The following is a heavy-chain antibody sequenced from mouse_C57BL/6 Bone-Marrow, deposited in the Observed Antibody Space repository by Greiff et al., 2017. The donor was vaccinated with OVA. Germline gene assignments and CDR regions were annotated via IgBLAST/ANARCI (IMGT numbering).Heavy chain of an antibody. Sequence: VQLQQPGAELVKPGASVKVSCKASGYTFTSYWMHWVKQRPGQGLEWIGRIHPSDSDTNYNQKFKGKATLTVDKSSSPAYMQLSSLTSEDSAVYYCAMEGFRYYGSSFFAYWGQGTLVTVSA. J-gene: IGHJ3*01. V-gene: IGHV1-74*01. CDR2: IHPSDSDT. D-gene: IGHD1-1*01. CDR3: AMEGFRYYGSSFFAY. CDR1: GYTFTSYW.